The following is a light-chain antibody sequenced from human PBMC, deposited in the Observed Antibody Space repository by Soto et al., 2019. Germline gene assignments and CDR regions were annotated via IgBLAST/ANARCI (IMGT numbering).Light chain of an antibody. J-gene: IGKJ1*01. CDR2: GVS. CDR3: QQYGSSPGT. Sequence: EIVLTQSPGTLSLSPGERATLSCRASQSVSSNLAWCQQKPGQAPRLLISGVSNRATGTPDRFSGSGSGTDFTLTISRLEPEDFAVFYCQQYGSSPGTFGQGTKVDIK. V-gene: IGKV3-20*01. CDR1: QSVSSN.